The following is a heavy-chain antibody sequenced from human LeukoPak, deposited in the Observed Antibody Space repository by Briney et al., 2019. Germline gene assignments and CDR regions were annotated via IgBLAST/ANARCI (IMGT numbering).Heavy chain of an antibody. Sequence: SETLSLTCTVSGVSISSSYSYWGWIRQPPGMGLEWIGSIYHSGSTYYNPSLKSRVTISVDTSKNQFSLKLSSVTAADTAVYYCARIADSSGGYYYYYYMDVWGKGTTVTVSS. CDR3: ARIADSSGGYYYYYYMDV. CDR1: GVSISSSYSY. J-gene: IGHJ6*03. CDR2: IYHSGST. D-gene: IGHD6-19*01. V-gene: IGHV4-39*07.